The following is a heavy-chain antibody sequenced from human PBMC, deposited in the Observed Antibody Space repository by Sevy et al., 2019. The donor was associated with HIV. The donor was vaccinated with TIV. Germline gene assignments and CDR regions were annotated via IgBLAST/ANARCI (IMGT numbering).Heavy chain of an antibody. V-gene: IGHV1-24*01. J-gene: IGHJ4*02. CDR1: GYRLSQLS. D-gene: IGHD3-22*01. Sequence: ASVKVSCKVSGYRLSQLSMHWVRQAPGKGLEWMGSFDPEDDETIYAQNFQGRVAMTEDTSTDTAYMELSTLRSEDTAVYYCATTKDYYESSGSPSDYWGQGTLVTVSS. CDR2: FDPEDDET. CDR3: ATTKDYYESSGSPSDY.